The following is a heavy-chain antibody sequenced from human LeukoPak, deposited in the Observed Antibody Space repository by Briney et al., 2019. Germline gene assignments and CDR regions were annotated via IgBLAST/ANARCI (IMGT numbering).Heavy chain of an antibody. Sequence: SETLSLTCAVSGYSISSGYYWGWIRQPPGKGLEWIGSIYHSGSTYYNPSLKSRVTISVDTSKNQFSLRLSSVTAADTAVYYCARLMGYWGQGTLVTVSS. CDR2: IYHSGST. J-gene: IGHJ4*02. V-gene: IGHV4-38-2*01. D-gene: IGHD2-8*01. CDR1: GYSISSGYY. CDR3: ARLMGY.